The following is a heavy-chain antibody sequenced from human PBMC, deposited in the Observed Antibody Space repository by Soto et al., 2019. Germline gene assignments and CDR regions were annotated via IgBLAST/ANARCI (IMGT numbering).Heavy chain of an antibody. J-gene: IGHJ4*02. CDR3: ARESTRTTAPDY. CDR2: FKAGSGNT. V-gene: IGHV1-3*01. CDR1: GYTFTSYS. D-gene: IGHD4-17*01. Sequence: ASVKVSCKASGYTFTSYSMHWVRQAPGQRLEWMGWFKAGSGNTKYSQKFQDRVTITRDTSATTAYMELSSLRYEDTAVYYCARESTRTTAPDYWGQGTLVTVSS.